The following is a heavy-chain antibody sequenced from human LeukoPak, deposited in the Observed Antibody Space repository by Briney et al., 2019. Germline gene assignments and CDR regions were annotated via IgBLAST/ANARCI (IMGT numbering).Heavy chain of an antibody. D-gene: IGHD2-2*02. CDR1: GFTFSSYW. V-gene: IGHV3-7*01. CDR3: AGGRDIVVVPAAISFDY. J-gene: IGHJ4*02. CDR2: IKQDGSEK. Sequence: GGSLRLSCAASGFTFSSYWMSWVRQAPGKGLEWVANIKQDGSEKYYVDSMKGRFTISRDNAKNSLYLQMNSLRAEDTAVYYCAGGRDIVVVPAAISFDYWGQGTLVTVSS.